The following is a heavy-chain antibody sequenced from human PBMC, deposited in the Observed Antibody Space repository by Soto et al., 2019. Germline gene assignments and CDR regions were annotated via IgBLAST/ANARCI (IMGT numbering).Heavy chain of an antibody. CDR3: ARARDSTTGTRINTMDV. Sequence: VQLVESGGGVVQPGRSLRLSCTASGFTFSSFSLHWVRQAPGKGLEWVSIIYSDGSTFYGGSLRGRFTISRDNSKNTLYLQMDSLRAEDTAVYYCARARDSTTGTRINTMDVWGQGTTVTVSS. CDR1: GFTFSSFS. D-gene: IGHD4-4*01. J-gene: IGHJ6*02. CDR2: IYSDGST. V-gene: IGHV3-53*01.